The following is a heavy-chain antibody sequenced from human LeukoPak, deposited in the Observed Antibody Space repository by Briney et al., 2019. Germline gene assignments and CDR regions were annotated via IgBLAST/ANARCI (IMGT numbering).Heavy chain of an antibody. V-gene: IGHV3-33*01. Sequence: GGSLRLSCAVSGFTFSSYGMHWVRQAPGKGLEWVAVIWYDGSNKYYADSVKGRFTISRDNSKNTLYLQMNSLRAEDTAVYYCARDLRSTRLDYWGQGTLVTVSS. D-gene: IGHD2-2*01. CDR1: GFTFSSYG. CDR3: ARDLRSTRLDY. J-gene: IGHJ4*02. CDR2: IWYDGSNK.